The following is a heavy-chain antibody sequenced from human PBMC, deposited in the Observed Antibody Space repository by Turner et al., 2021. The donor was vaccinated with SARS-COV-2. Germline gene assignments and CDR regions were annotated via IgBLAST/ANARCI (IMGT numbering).Heavy chain of an antibody. CDR1: GYTLTELS. D-gene: IGHD2-2*01. J-gene: IGHJ5*02. Sequence: QVQLVQSGAEVKKPGASGKVSCKISGYTLTELSMYWVRQAPGKGLEWMGGFDPEDGETIYAQNFQGRVTMTEDTSTDTAYMELSSLRSEDTAVYFCATGYQLRVNWFDPWGQGTLVTVSS. V-gene: IGHV1-24*01. CDR2: FDPEDGET. CDR3: ATGYQLRVNWFDP.